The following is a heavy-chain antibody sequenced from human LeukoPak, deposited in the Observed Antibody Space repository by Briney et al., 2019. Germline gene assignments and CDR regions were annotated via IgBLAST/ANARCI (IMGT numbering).Heavy chain of an antibody. CDR3: ARQQQFWSGNYYYYYMDV. CDR1: GFTFSSYG. J-gene: IGHJ6*03. CDR2: IWYDGSNK. V-gene: IGHV3-33*01. D-gene: IGHD3-3*02. Sequence: GGSLRLSCAASGFTFSSYGMHWVRQAPGKGLEGVAVIWYDGSNKYYADTVKGRFTISRDNSKNTLYLQMNSLRAEDTAVYYCARQQQFWSGNYYYYYMDVWGKGTTVTVSS.